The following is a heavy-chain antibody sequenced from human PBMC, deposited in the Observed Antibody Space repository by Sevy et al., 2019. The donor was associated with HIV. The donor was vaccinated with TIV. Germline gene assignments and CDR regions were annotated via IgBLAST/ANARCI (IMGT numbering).Heavy chain of an antibody. CDR1: GITFSCYA. CDR2: IYGSAGVT. CDR3: AEGRFDSTGSFDASDI. Sequence: GGSLRLSCAASGITFSCYAMNWVRQAPGKGLDWVSTIYGSAGVTYYADSVKGRFTISRDNSKNTLFLQMNNLRAEDTAVYYCAEGRFDSTGSFDASDIWGRGTLVTVSS. J-gene: IGHJ3*02. D-gene: IGHD3-22*01. V-gene: IGHV3-23*01.